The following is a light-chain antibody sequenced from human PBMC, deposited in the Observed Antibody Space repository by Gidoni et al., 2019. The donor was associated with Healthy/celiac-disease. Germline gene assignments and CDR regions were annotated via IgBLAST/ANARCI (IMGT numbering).Light chain of an antibody. J-gene: IGLJ3*02. CDR2: KDS. V-gene: IGLV3-16*01. Sequence: SYELTQPPSVSVSLGQMARITCSGEALPKKYAYWYQQKPSQSPVLVIYKDSERPSGIPVRFSGSGSGTIVTLTISRVQAEDEADYYYLSADSSGTQGVFGGGTKLTVL. CDR1: ALPKKY. CDR3: LSADSSGTQGV.